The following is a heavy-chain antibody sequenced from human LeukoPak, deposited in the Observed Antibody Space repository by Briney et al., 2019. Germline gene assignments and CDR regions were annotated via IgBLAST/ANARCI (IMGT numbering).Heavy chain of an antibody. CDR2: INPSGGST. V-gene: IGHV1-46*01. Sequence: ASVKVSCKASGYTFTSYYMHWVRQAPGQGLEWMGIINPSGGSTSYAQKFQGRVTMTRDTSTSTVYMELSSLRSEDTAVYYCARDKTLGYRSGGSCWVYWGQGTLVTVSS. D-gene: IGHD2-15*01. CDR1: GYTFTSYY. J-gene: IGHJ4*02. CDR3: ARDKTLGYRSGGSCWVY.